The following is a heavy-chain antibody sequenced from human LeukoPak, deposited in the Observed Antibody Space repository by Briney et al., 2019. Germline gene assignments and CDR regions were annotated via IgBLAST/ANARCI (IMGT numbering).Heavy chain of an antibody. CDR3: ARGSDYSNFHASNYYYMDV. D-gene: IGHD4-11*01. CDR2: IIPIFGTA. J-gene: IGHJ6*03. Sequence: SVKVSCKASGGTFSSYAISWVRQAPGQGLEWMGGIIPIFGTANYAQKFQGRVTITADESTSTAYMELSSLRSEDTAVYYCARGSDYSNFHASNYYYMDVWGKGTTVTVSS. V-gene: IGHV1-69*13. CDR1: GGTFSSYA.